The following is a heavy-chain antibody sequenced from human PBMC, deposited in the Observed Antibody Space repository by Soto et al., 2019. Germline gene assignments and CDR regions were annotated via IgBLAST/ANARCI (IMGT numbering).Heavy chain of an antibody. CDR1: GGSISSSSYY. CDR2: TYYSGST. V-gene: IGHV4-39*01. Sequence: PSETLSLTCTVSGGSISSSSYYWGWIRQPPGKGLEWIGSTYYSGSTYYNPSLKSRVTISVDTSKNQFSLKLSSVTAADTAVYYCARHEVDYYGSGTNWFDPWGQGTLVTVSS. J-gene: IGHJ5*02. D-gene: IGHD3-10*01. CDR3: ARHEVDYYGSGTNWFDP.